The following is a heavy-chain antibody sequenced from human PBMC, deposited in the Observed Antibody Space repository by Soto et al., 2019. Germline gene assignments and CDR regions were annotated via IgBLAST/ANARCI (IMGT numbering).Heavy chain of an antibody. CDR3: AKGLYSSSWYWPAQH. Sequence: EVQLVESGGGLVQPGRSLRLSCAASGFTFDDYAIHWVRQAPGKGLEWVSGISWYSGSIGYADSVKGRFTISRDNAKNSLYLQMISLRAEDTALYSCAKGLYSSSWYWPAQHWGQGTLVTVSS. CDR1: GFTFDDYA. D-gene: IGHD6-13*01. J-gene: IGHJ1*01. CDR2: ISWYSGSI. V-gene: IGHV3-9*01.